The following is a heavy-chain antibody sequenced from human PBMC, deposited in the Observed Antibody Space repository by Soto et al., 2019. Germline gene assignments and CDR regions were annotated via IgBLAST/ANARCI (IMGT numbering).Heavy chain of an antibody. CDR3: ARDRTPDYDFWSGYTGGRYYGMDV. J-gene: IGHJ6*02. Sequence: GGSLRLSCAASGFTFSSYGMHWVRQAPGKGLEWVAVIWYDGSNKYYADSVKGRFTISRDNSKNTLYLQMNSLRAEDTAVYYCARDRTPDYDFWSGYTGGRYYGMDVWGQGTTVTVSS. V-gene: IGHV3-33*01. CDR1: GFTFSSYG. D-gene: IGHD3-3*01. CDR2: IWYDGSNK.